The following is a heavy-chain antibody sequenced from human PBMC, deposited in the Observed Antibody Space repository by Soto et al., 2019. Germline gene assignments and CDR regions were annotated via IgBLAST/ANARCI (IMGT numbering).Heavy chain of an antibody. V-gene: IGHV3-33*01. Sequence: QVQLVESGGGVVQPGRSLRLSCAASGFTFSSYGMHWVRQAPGKGLEWGAVIWYDGSNKYYADSVKGRFPISRDNSKNTLYLQMNSLRAEDTAVYYCARGDGPTVTTFTIGWYFDLWGRGTLFTVSS. CDR3: ARGDGPTVTTFTIGWYFDL. J-gene: IGHJ2*01. CDR1: GFTFSSYG. D-gene: IGHD4-17*01. CDR2: IWYDGSNK.